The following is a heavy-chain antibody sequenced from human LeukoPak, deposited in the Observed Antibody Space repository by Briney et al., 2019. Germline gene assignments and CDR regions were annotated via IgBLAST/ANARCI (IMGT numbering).Heavy chain of an antibody. J-gene: IGHJ5*02. CDR2: MNSNSGKT. Sequence: ASVKVSCKASGYTFTSYDINWVRQATGQGLEWMGWMNSNSGKTAYTQKFQGRVTMTRNTAISTAYMELSSLRSEDTAVYYCARDNSVEDTAWWFDPWGQGTLVTVSS. CDR1: GYTFTSYD. V-gene: IGHV1-8*01. CDR3: ARDNSVEDTAWWFDP. D-gene: IGHD4-23*01.